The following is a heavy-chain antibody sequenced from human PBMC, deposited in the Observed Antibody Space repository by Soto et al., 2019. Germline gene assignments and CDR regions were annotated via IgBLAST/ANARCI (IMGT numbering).Heavy chain of an antibody. CDR1: GGSISSGGYS. V-gene: IGHV4-30-2*01. CDR2: IYHSGST. J-gene: IGHJ4*02. Sequence: ASETLSLTCAVSGGSISSGGYSCNWIRQPPGKGLEWIGYIYHSGSTYYNPSLKSRVTISVDRSKNQFSLKLSSVTAADTAVYYCARGMTTVTTFDYWGQGTRVTVS. CDR3: ARGMTTVTTFDY. D-gene: IGHD4-17*01.